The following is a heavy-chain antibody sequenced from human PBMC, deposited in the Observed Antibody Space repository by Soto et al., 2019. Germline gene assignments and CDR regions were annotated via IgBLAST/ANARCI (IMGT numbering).Heavy chain of an antibody. J-gene: IGHJ6*02. CDR1: GFTFSSYW. CDR2: IKQDGSEK. D-gene: IGHD3-3*01. Sequence: GGSLRLSCAASGFTFSSYWMSWVRQAPGKGLEWVANIKQDGSEKYYVDSVKGRFTISRDNAKNLLYLQMNSLRAEDTAVYYCARDGTTIFGVVIHYYYGMDVWGQGTTVTVSS. CDR3: ARDGTTIFGVVIHYYYGMDV. V-gene: IGHV3-7*05.